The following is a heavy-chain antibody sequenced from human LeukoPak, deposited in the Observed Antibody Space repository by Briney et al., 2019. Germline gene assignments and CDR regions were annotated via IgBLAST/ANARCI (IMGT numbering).Heavy chain of an antibody. Sequence: ASVKVSCKASGYTFTSYGISWVRQAPGQGLEWMGWISAYNGNTNYAQKLQGRVTMTTDTSTSTAYTELRSLRSDDTAVYYCARVVAAAKGGSYYYYYMDVWGKGTTVTVSS. V-gene: IGHV1-18*01. CDR2: ISAYNGNT. CDR1: GYTFTSYG. D-gene: IGHD6-13*01. CDR3: ARVVAAAKGGSYYYYYMDV. J-gene: IGHJ6*03.